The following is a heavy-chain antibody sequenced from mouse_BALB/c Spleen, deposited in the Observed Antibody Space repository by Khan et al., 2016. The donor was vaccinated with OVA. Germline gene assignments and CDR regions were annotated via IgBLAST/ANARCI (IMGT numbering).Heavy chain of an antibody. CDR2: INPSNGYT. CDR3: ASDGVYQRNGGWFTY. V-gene: IGHV1-4*01. CDR1: GYTFTSYT. J-gene: IGHJ3*01. D-gene: IGHD1-2*01. Sequence: VQLQQSGDELARPGASVKMSCKASGYTFTSYTIHWIKLRPGRGLEWIGYINPSNGYTNYHQTFKDKPTLTADKSSTTAYMQLSSLTSDDSAVYCAASDGVYQRNGGWFTYLGQGTLVTVSA.